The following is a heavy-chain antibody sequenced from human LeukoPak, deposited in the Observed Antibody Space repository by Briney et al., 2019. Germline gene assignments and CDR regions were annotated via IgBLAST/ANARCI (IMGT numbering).Heavy chain of an antibody. V-gene: IGHV4-4*02. Sequence: PSGTLSLTCAVSGGSISSSNWWSWVRQPPGKGLEWIGEIYHSGSTNYNPSLKSRVTISVDKSKSQFSLKLSSVTAADTAVYYCAREVQRQWLEPYYFDYWGQGTLVTVSS. CDR1: GGSISSSNW. CDR2: IYHSGST. J-gene: IGHJ4*02. CDR3: AREVQRQWLEPYYFDY. D-gene: IGHD6-19*01.